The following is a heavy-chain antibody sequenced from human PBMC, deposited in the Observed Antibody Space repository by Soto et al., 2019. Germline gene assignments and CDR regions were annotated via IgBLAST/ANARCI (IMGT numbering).Heavy chain of an antibody. CDR3: ATDDYGIFPY. Sequence: ASLKVSCNVSGYPITTYGIHWVLQAPGQGLEWMGWIDPRSGGTVYEQKFQGRVTMTRDTSISTVYMDLSGLTSDDTALYYCATDDYGIFPYWGQGSLVTV. J-gene: IGHJ4*02. CDR2: IDPRSGGT. D-gene: IGHD3-10*01. V-gene: IGHV1-2*02. CDR1: GYPITTYG.